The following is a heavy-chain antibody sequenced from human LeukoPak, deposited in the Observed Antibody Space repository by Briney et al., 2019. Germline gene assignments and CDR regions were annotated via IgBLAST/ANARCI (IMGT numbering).Heavy chain of an antibody. CDR3: ARGAAGTIPDYYYFGLTS. D-gene: IGHD1-7*01. CDR1: GYRFTDYW. V-gene: IGHV5-51*01. J-gene: IGHJ6*02. Sequence: GESLKISCKGSGYRFTDYWIGWVRQMPGKGLEWMGIIYPGDSDTRYSPSFQGQVTISADKSINTAHLQWSSLKASDTAMYYCARGAAGTIPDYYYFGLTSGAKGPPSPSP. CDR2: IYPGDSDT.